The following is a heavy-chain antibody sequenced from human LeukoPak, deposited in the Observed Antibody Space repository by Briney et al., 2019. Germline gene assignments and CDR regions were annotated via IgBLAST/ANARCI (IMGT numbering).Heavy chain of an antibody. CDR2: IFSNGRND. V-gene: IGHV3-30*15. J-gene: IGHJ4*02. CDR3: ARGLPGGFDY. D-gene: IGHD3-16*01. Sequence: PGGSLRLSCAASGFTFSNYAIHWVRQAPGKGLEWVAGIFSNGRNDYYADSVRGRFIITRDNSKNTLFLQMSSLRPEDTAVYFCARGLPGGFDYWGQGTLVTVSS. CDR1: GFTFSNYA.